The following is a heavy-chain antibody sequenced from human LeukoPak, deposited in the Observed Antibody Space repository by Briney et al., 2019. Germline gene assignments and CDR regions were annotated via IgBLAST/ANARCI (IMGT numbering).Heavy chain of an antibody. Sequence: GGSLRLSCAASGFIFSDYYMSWIRQAPAKGLEWVSYISSGGSTVYYAGSVKGRFTISRDNAKNSLYLQMNSLRAEDTAVYYCARDPYDSSGYGAFDIWGQGTMVTVSS. CDR3: ARDPYDSSGYGAFDI. CDR2: ISSGGSTV. V-gene: IGHV3-11*04. J-gene: IGHJ3*02. D-gene: IGHD3-22*01. CDR1: GFIFSDYY.